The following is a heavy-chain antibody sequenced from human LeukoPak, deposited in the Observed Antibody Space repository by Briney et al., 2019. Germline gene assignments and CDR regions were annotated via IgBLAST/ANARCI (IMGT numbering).Heavy chain of an antibody. CDR1: GFTFSSYA. Sequence: GGSLRLSWAASGFTFSSYAMSWVRQAPRKGLEWVSAISGSGGSTYYADSVKGRFTISRDNSKNTLYLQMNSLRAEDTAVYYCAKHIAVAGTTLFNFDYWGQGTVVTVSS. CDR2: ISGSGGST. V-gene: IGHV3-23*01. CDR3: AKHIAVAGTTLFNFDY. D-gene: IGHD6-19*01. J-gene: IGHJ4*02.